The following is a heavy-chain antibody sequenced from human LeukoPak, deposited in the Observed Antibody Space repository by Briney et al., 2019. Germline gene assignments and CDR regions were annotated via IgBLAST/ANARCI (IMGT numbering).Heavy chain of an antibody. CDR3: VYGYSSGWEYFDY. CDR1: GGTLSSYA. D-gene: IGHD6-19*01. J-gene: IGHJ4*02. V-gene: IGHV1-69*04. CDR2: IIPIFGIA. Sequence: SVKVSCKASGGTLSSYAISWVRQAPGQGLEWMGRIIPIFGIANYAQKSQGRVTITADKSTSTAYMELSSLRSEDTAVYYCVYGYSSGWEYFDYWGQGTLVTVSS.